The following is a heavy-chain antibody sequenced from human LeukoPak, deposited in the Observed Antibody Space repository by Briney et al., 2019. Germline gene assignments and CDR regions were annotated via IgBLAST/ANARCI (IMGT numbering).Heavy chain of an antibody. V-gene: IGHV3-7*01. J-gene: IGHJ4*02. Sequence: GGSLRLSCAASGFTFSSYSMNWVRQAPGKGLEWVANIKQDGSEKYYVDSVKGRFTISRDNAKNSLYLQMNSLRAEDTAVYYCASDIVATIRSYWGQGTLVTVSS. CDR3: ASDIVATIRSY. CDR1: GFTFSSYS. CDR2: IKQDGSEK. D-gene: IGHD5-12*01.